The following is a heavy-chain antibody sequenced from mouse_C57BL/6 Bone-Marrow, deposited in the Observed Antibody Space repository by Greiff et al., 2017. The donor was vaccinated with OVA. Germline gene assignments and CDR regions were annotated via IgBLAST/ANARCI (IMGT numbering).Heavy chain of an antibody. Sequence: DVMLVESGGGLVKPGGSLKLSCAASGFTFSDYGMHWVRQAPEKGLEWVAYISSGSSTIYYADTVKGRFTISRDNAKNTLFLQMTSLRSEDTAMYYCARPTVVEDWFACWGQGTLVTVSA. CDR2: ISSGSSTI. D-gene: IGHD1-1*01. V-gene: IGHV5-17*01. J-gene: IGHJ3*01. CDR1: GFTFSDYG. CDR3: ARPTVVEDWFAC.